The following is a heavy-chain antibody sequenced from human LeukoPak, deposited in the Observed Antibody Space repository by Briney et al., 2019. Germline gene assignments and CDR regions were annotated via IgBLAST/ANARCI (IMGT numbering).Heavy chain of an antibody. D-gene: IGHD3-10*01. CDR3: ESLDGSGRNH. Sequence: SETLSLTCTVSGGAISSYYWSWIRQPPGKGLEGIGYIYYSGSTNYNPSLKSRVTISVDTSKNQFSLKLSSVTAADTAVYYCESLDGSGRNHWGQGTLVTVSS. CDR2: IYYSGST. CDR1: GGAISSYY. J-gene: IGHJ5*02. V-gene: IGHV4-59*01.